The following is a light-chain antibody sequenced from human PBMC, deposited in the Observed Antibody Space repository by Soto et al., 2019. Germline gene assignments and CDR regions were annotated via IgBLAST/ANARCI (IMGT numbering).Light chain of an antibody. V-gene: IGKV1-5*03. J-gene: IGKJ1*01. Sequence: DIRMTQSPSSLSASVGDRVTIPCRASQSISSWLAWYQQKPGKAPKLLIYKASSLESGVTSRFSGSESETDFTLTISSLQPEDFANYSCQQSYSTTWTFGQGTKVDIK. CDR1: QSISSW. CDR3: QQSYSTTWT. CDR2: KAS.